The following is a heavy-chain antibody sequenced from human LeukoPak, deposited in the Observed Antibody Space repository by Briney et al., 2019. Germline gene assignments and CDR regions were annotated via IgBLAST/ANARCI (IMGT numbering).Heavy chain of an antibody. CDR1: GYTFTSYD. Sequence: GASVKVSCKASGYTFTSYDINWVRQATGQGLEWMGWMNPNSGNTGYAQKFQGRVTMTRNTSISTAYMELSSLRSDDTAVYYCARGPRFLEWVTTPSADYWGQGTLVTVSS. V-gene: IGHV1-8*01. CDR2: MNPNSGNT. J-gene: IGHJ4*02. CDR3: ARGPRFLEWVTTPSADY. D-gene: IGHD3-3*01.